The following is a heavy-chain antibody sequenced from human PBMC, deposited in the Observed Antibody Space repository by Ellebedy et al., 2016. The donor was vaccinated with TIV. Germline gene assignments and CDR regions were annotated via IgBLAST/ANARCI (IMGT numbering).Heavy chain of an antibody. CDR3: ARSAVAMDY. CDR2: ISSFSSSI. Sequence: GESLKISCAASGLSFSSYSMNWVRQAPGKGLEWVASISSFSSSIYYADSVKGRFTVSRDNAKNALFLEMNSLRAEDTAVYYCARSAVAMDYWGQGTLVTVSS. V-gene: IGHV3-21*01. D-gene: IGHD2-2*01. J-gene: IGHJ4*02. CDR1: GLSFSSYS.